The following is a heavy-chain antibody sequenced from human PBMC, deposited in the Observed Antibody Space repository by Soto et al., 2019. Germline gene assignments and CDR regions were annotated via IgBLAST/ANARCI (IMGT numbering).Heavy chain of an antibody. V-gene: IGHV3-30*18. J-gene: IGHJ6*02. CDR2: ISYDGSNK. CDR1: GFTFSSYG. CDR3: AKDTAWGSYRYTGSYYGMDV. Sequence: GGSLRLSCAASGFTFSSYGMHWVRQAPGKGLEWVAVISYDGSNKYYADSVKGRFTISRDNSKNTLYLQMNSLRAEDTAVYYCAKDTAWGSYRYTGSYYGMDVWGQGTTVTVSS. D-gene: IGHD3-16*02.